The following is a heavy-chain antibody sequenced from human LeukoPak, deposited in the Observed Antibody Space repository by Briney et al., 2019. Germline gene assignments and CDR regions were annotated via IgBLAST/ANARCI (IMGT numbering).Heavy chain of an antibody. CDR2: ISAYNGNT. V-gene: IGHV1-18*04. Sequence: ASVKVSCKASGYTFTSYGMSWVRQAPGQGLEWMGSISAYNGNTNYAQKLQGRVTMTTDTSTSTAYMELRSLRSDDTAVYYCARWGGYGSGSFPDYFDYWGQGPLVTVSS. D-gene: IGHD3-10*01. CDR1: GYTFTSYG. CDR3: ARWGGYGSGSFPDYFDY. J-gene: IGHJ4*02.